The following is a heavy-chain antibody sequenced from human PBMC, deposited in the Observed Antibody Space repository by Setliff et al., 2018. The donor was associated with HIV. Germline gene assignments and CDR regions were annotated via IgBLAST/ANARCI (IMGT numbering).Heavy chain of an antibody. J-gene: IGHJ4*02. CDR2: ISAYNGNT. D-gene: IGHD6-19*01. CDR1: GYTFTSNG. V-gene: IGHV1-18*01. Sequence: ASVKVSCKASGYTFTSNGITWVRQAPGQGLEWMGWISAYNGNTNYAQKFQGRDTMSTDTSTSTAYMELRSLRSDDTAMYYCATAERLDTSASYWFGYWGQGTVVTVSS. CDR3: ATAERLDTSASYWFGY.